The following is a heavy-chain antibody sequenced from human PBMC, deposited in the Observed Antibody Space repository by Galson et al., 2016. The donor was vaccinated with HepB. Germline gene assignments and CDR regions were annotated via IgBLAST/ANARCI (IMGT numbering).Heavy chain of an antibody. V-gene: IGHV5-51*01. CDR3: ARVREYYYGSGRPYYFDY. CDR2: IYPVDSDT. CDR1: GYNFNNYW. D-gene: IGHD3-10*01. Sequence: QSGAEVKKPGESLNISCQGSGYNFNNYWIGWVRQMPGKGLEWMVVIYPVDSDTIYSPSFQGQVTISADKSISTAHLQWSSLKASDTAIYYCARVREYYYGSGRPYYFDYWGQGTLVTVSS. J-gene: IGHJ4*02.